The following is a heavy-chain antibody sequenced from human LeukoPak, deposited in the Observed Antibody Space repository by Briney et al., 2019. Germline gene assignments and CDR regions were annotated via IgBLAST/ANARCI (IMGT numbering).Heavy chain of an antibody. D-gene: IGHD1-26*01. CDR1: GFTFDEYA. CDR3: AKGVGTSYHYHMDV. CDR2: ISWNSYDI. J-gene: IGHJ6*03. V-gene: IGHV3-9*03. Sequence: GGSLRLSCAASGFTFDEYAMHWVRQPPGKGLEWVSGISWNSYDIGYAGSVKGRFTISRDNAKNSLYLQMNSLRAEDMALYYCAKGVGTSYHYHMDVWGKGTTVIVSS.